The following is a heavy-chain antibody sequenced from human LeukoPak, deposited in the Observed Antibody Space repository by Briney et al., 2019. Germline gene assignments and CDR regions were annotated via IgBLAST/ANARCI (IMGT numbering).Heavy chain of an antibody. CDR1: GFTFSTYW. CDR2: IKQDGSEK. D-gene: IGHD2/OR15-2a*01. J-gene: IGHJ5*02. CDR3: ARVRQPHFCYDWFDP. V-gene: IGHV3-7*04. Sequence: PGGSLRLSCAASGFTFSTYWMSWVRQAPGKGLEWVANIKQDGSEKYYVDSVKGRFTISRDNAKNALYLQMKSLRAEDTAVYYCARVRQPHFCYDWFDPWGQGTLVTVSS.